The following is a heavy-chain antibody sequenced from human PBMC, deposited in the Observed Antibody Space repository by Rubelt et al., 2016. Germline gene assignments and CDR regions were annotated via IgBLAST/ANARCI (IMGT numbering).Heavy chain of an antibody. Sequence: VQLVQSGAEVKKPGASVKVSCKATGYIFRNYAIHWVRQAPGQGLEWMGWIHPNSGGTNIAQRFRGRVTMTRDKAIRTAYMELSSRRPDETAVYFGARGPDYGDSGWFDTWGQGTLVTVSA. CDR3: ARGPDYGDSGWFDT. CDR1: GYIFRNYA. D-gene: IGHD4-17*01. J-gene: IGHJ5*02. CDR2: IHPNSGGT. V-gene: IGHV1-2*02.